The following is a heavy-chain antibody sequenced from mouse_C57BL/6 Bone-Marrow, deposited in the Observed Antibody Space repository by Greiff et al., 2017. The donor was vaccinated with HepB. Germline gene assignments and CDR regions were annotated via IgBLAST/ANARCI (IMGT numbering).Heavy chain of an antibody. Sequence: EVQLVESGPELVKPGASVKISCKASGYTFTDYYMNWVKQSPGKSLEWIGNINPNNGGTSYNQKFKGKATLTVDKSSSTAYMELRSLTSEDSAVYYCGRSEGKLGFAYWGQGTLVTVSA. CDR3: GRSEGKLGFAY. V-gene: IGHV1-26*01. CDR1: GYTFTDYY. CDR2: INPNNGGT. J-gene: IGHJ3*01. D-gene: IGHD4-1*01.